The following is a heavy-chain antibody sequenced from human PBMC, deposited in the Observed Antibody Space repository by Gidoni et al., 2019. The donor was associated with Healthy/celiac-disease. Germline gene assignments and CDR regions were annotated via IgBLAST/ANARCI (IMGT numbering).Heavy chain of an antibody. J-gene: IGHJ2*01. CDR1: GFTFADYA. D-gene: IGHD5-12*01. V-gene: IGHV3-9*01. CDR3: AKGGERWLQIRGGYWYFDL. Sequence: EVQLVESGGGLVQPGRSLRLSCAASGFTFADYAMHWVRQAPGKGLEWVSGISLNSGSIGYADSVKGRFTISRDNAKNSLYLQMNSLRAEDTALYYCAKGGERWLQIRGGYWYFDLWGRGTLVTVSS. CDR2: ISLNSGSI.